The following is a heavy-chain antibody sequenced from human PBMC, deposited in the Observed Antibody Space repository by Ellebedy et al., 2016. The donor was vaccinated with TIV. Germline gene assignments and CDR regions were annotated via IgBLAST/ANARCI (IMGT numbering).Heavy chain of an antibody. Sequence: GGSLRLXCATSGFTFTSHAMDWVRQAPGKGLEWVSYINDYSTAIYYADSVKGRFTVSRDNAKSLLYLQMNNLRAEDTAVYYCARDLTHYAMDYWGQGTQVTVSS. J-gene: IGHJ4*02. CDR2: INDYSTAI. CDR3: ARDLTHYAMDY. V-gene: IGHV3-48*04. D-gene: IGHD3-9*01. CDR1: GFTFTSHA.